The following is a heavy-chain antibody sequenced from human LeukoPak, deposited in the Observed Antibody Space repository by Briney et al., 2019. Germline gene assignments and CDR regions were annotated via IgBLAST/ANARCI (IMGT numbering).Heavy chain of an antibody. CDR2: IYYSGST. CDR3: PIPVRSGYHDY. Sequence: PSETLSLTCSVSGASISTSGYYSDWIRQPPGKGLEWIGSIYYSGSTYYNPSLKSRVTISVDTSKNQFSLKLSSVTAADTAVSYYPIPVRSGYHDYWGQGTLVTVSS. V-gene: IGHV4-39*01. CDR1: GASISTSGYY. J-gene: IGHJ4*02. D-gene: IGHD3-3*01.